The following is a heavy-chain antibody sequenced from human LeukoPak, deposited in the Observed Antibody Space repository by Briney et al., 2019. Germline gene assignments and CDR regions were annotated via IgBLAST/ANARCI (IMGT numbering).Heavy chain of an antibody. V-gene: IGHV3-74*01. CDR1: GFTFSSYW. Sequence: PGGSLRLSCAASGFTFSSYWMHWVRQAPGKGLVWVSRINSDGSSTSYADSVKGRFTISRDNAKNTLYLQMNSLRAEDTAVYYCALLDGSGTFDYWGQGTLVIVSS. CDR2: INSDGSST. J-gene: IGHJ4*02. CDR3: ALLDGSGTFDY. D-gene: IGHD3-10*01.